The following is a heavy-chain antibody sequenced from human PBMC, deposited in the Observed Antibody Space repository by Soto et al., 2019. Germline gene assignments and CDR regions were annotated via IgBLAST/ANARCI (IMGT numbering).Heavy chain of an antibody. J-gene: IGHJ4*02. CDR1: GFTFSSYT. Sequence: EVQLLESGGGLVQPGGSLRLSCAASGFTFSSYTMSWVRQGPGKGLEWVSGISSSGGSTVYADSVKGRFTISRDNFQNTLYLQMKSRRDEDTAVYYWAKGWGDYWGQGTPVTVSS. V-gene: IGHV3-23*01. CDR2: ISSSGGST. CDR3: AKGWGDY. D-gene: IGHD7-27*01.